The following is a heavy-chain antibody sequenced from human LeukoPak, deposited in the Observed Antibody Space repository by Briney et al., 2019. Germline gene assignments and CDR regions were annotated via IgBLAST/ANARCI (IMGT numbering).Heavy chain of an antibody. CDR2: IYHSGGT. CDR3: ARNSSGHYFDY. D-gene: IGHD6-19*01. CDR1: GYSIISDYY. V-gene: IGHV4-38-2*01. Sequence: PSETLSLTCAVSGYSIISDYYWGWIRQPPGKGLEWIGSIYHSGGTHYNPSLKSRVTMSVDTSKNQFSLKLSSVTAADGAVYYCARNSSGHYFDYWGQGTLVTVSS. J-gene: IGHJ4*02.